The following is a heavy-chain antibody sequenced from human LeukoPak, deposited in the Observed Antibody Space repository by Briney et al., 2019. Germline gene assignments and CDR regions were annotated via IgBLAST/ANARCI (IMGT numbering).Heavy chain of an antibody. D-gene: IGHD5-12*01. CDR1: GLTFSDAG. J-gene: IGHJ4*02. V-gene: IGHV3-15*01. Sequence: GGSLRLSCILSGLTFSDAGMSWVRQAPGQGLECVGRIRNDRITDYAAPVQGRFSISRDNSKNTFYLQMNSRRTEDTGMYFCTWRATIFTVDYWGQGTLVTVSS. CDR2: IRNDRIT. CDR3: TWRATIFTVDY.